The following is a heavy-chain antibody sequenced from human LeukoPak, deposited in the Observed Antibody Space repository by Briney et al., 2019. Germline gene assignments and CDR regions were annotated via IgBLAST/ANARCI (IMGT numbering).Heavy chain of an antibody. V-gene: IGHV3-23*01. CDR2: ISGSGGST. CDR3: ATKLWLARGFDY. CDR1: GFTFSSYA. D-gene: IGHD3-10*01. Sequence: GGSLRLSCAASGFTFSSYAMSWVRQAPGKGLEWVSAISGSGGSTYYADSVKGRFTISRDNSKNTLYLQMNSLRAEDTAVYYCATKLWLARGFDYWGQGTLVTVSS. J-gene: IGHJ4*02.